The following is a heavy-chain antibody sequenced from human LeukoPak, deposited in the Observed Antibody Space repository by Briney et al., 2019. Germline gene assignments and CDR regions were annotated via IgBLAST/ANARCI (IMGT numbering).Heavy chain of an antibody. CDR2: INHSGST. D-gene: IGHD2-15*01. CDR1: GGSFSGYY. Sequence: SETLSLTCAVYGGSFSGYYWSWIRKPPGKGLEWIGEINHSGSTNYNPSLKSRVTISVDTSKNQFSLKLSSVTAADTAVYYCARVGLYGGKRGTFDYWGQGTLVTVSS. V-gene: IGHV4-34*01. CDR3: ARVGLYGGKRGTFDY. J-gene: IGHJ4*02.